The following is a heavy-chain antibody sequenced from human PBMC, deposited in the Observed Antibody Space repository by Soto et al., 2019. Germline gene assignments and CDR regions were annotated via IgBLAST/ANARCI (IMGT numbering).Heavy chain of an antibody. D-gene: IGHD1-26*01. V-gene: IGHV1-69*01. CDR2: IIPIIGTI. Sequence: QVQLVQSGAEVKKPGSSVKVSCKASGGTFSTYGITWVRQASGQGLEWMGGIIPIIGTIKFAQKFQGRLTITPDESTSTVYMELSSLTSEVTAVFYCASRERVDAFDVWGPGTMVTVSS. CDR3: ASRERVDAFDV. J-gene: IGHJ3*01. CDR1: GGTFSTYG.